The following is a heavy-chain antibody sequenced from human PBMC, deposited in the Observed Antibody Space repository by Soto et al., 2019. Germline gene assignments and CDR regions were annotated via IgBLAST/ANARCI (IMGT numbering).Heavy chain of an antibody. Sequence: GGSLRLSCAASGFGFSSYGMHWVRQAPGKGLEWVALITNDGNNEHYRESVKGRFSISRDKSTNTVDLLMNSLRPEDTGTYYCAKGGPGGGRHFYYGMVVWGPGTTVTVSS. CDR2: ITNDGNNE. J-gene: IGHJ6*01. V-gene: IGHV3-30*02. D-gene: IGHD1-26*01. CDR1: GFGFSSYG. CDR3: AKGGPGGGRHFYYGMVV.